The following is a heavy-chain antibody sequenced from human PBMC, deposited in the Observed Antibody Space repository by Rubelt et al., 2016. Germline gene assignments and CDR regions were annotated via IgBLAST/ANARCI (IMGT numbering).Heavy chain of an antibody. CDR3: AKAAHCSSTTCHVHGMDV. D-gene: IGHD2-2*01. Sequence: EVQLVESGGGLVQPGGSLRVSCAASGFTFSSYWMSWVRQAPGKGLEWVANIKEDGSEKYYVDSVKGRFIISRDNAKNSLFLQMNSLRAEDTAVYYCAKAAHCSSTTCHVHGMDVWGQGTTVTVSS. V-gene: IGHV3-7*01. CDR2: IKEDGSEK. CDR1: GFTFSSYW. J-gene: IGHJ6*02.